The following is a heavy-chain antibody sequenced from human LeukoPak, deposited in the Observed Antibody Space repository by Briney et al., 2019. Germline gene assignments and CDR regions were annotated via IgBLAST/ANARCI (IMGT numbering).Heavy chain of an antibody. CDR2: MNPNSGNT. V-gene: IGHV1-8*01. J-gene: IGHJ3*02. Sequence: ASVKVSCKASGYTFTSYDINWVRQATGQGLEWMGWMNPNSGNTGYAQKFQDRVTMTRSTSISTAYMELSSLRSEDTAVYYCATFGEFNDAFDIWGQGTMVTVSS. D-gene: IGHD3-10*01. CDR3: ATFGEFNDAFDI. CDR1: GYTFTSYD.